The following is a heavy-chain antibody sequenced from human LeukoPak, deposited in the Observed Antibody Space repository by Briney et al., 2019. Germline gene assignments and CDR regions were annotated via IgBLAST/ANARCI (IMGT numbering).Heavy chain of an antibody. CDR1: GFTFSDYY. CDR3: ARGGYSGYDYHYYYYMDV. D-gene: IGHD5-12*01. Sequence: GGSLRLSCAASGFTFSDYYMSWICQAPGKGLEWVSYISSSGSTIYYADSVKGRFTISRDNAKNSLYLQMNSLRAEDTAVYYCARGGYSGYDYHYYYYMDVWGKGTTVTISS. V-gene: IGHV3-11*04. J-gene: IGHJ6*03. CDR2: ISSSGSTI.